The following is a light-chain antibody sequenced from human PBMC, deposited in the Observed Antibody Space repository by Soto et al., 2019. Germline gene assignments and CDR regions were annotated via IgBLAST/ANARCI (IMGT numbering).Light chain of an antibody. CDR1: HSISRW. Sequence: IQTTQPPSSLSASVGDRATITFRAIHSISRWLAWYQEKPGKAPKLLIYDASSLHSGVPSRFSGSGSGTEFTLTISSLQPHDFATYYCQHYNSYSEAFGQGTKVDI. CDR2: DAS. J-gene: IGKJ1*01. CDR3: QHYNSYSEA. V-gene: IGKV1-5*01.